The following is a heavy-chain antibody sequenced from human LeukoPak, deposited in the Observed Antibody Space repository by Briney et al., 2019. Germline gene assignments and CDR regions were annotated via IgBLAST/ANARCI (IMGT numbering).Heavy chain of an antibody. V-gene: IGHV3-74*01. CDR3: ARGYDSDPWFDP. CDR2: INSDGSST. D-gene: IGHD3-22*01. Sequence: GGSLRLSCAASGFTFSSYWMHWVRQAPGKGLVWVSRINSDGSSTSYADSVKGRFTISRDNAKNTLYLQMNSLRAEDTAVYYCARGYDSDPWFDPWGQGTLVTVSS. CDR1: GFTFSSYW. J-gene: IGHJ5*02.